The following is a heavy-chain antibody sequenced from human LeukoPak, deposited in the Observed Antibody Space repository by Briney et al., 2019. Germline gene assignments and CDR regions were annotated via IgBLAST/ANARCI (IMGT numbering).Heavy chain of an antibody. V-gene: IGHV4-39*01. CDR3: ARRCVGARMDAFDI. Sequence: SEALSLTCTVSGGSISSSSYYWGWIRQPPGKGLGWIGSIYYSGSTYYNPSLKRRVTISVDTSKNQFSLKRSSVTAADTAVYYRARRCVGARMDAFDIWGQGTMVTVSS. CDR2: IYYSGST. D-gene: IGHD1-26*01. CDR1: GGSISSSSYY. J-gene: IGHJ3*02.